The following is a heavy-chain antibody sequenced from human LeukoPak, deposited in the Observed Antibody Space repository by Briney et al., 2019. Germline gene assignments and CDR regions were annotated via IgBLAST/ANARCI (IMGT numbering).Heavy chain of an antibody. J-gene: IGHJ4*02. D-gene: IGHD6-25*01. Sequence: SETLSLTCSVSGGSIRSSNSFWGWIRQPPGERLEWIATIYYNGNTYYNPSLQSRVTISVDTTTNQFSLKLNSVIAADTAVYYCARATAAPSSYFFDHWGQGTLVTVSS. CDR3: ARATAAPSSYFFDH. V-gene: IGHV4-39*07. CDR2: IYYNGNT. CDR1: GGSIRSSNSF.